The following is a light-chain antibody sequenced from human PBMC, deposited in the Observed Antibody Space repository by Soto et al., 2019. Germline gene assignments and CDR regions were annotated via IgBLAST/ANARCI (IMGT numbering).Light chain of an antibody. V-gene: IGKV3-15*01. CDR2: GAS. CDR1: QSVGSK. CDR3: QQYDTWPLT. J-gene: IGKJ4*01. Sequence: VMTQSPTTLSVSPGERATLSCRASQSVGSKLAWYQQKPGQAPRLLIYGASTRATGIPARFSGSGAGTECTLNMSSVQSEDFEVYFCQQYDTWPLTFGGGAKVEIK.